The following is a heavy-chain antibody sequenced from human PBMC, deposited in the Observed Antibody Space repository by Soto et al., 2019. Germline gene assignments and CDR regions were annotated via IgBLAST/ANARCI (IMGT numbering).Heavy chain of an antibody. D-gene: IGHD1-26*01. CDR2: IYYSGST. V-gene: IGHV4-39*01. CDR3: ARPSGIVGATTDWYFDL. CDR1: GGSISSSSYY. Sequence: QLQLQESGPGLVKPSETLSLTCTVSGGSISSSSYYWGWIRQPPGKGLEWIGSIYYSGSTYYNPSLKSRVTISVDTSKNQFSLKLSSVTAADTAVYYCARPSGIVGATTDWYFDLWGRGTLVTVSS. J-gene: IGHJ2*01.